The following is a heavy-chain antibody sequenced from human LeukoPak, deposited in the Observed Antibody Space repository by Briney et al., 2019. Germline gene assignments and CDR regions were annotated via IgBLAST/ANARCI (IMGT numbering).Heavy chain of an antibody. CDR3: AKSYRTSNPRVDY. Sequence: GASLRLSCAASGFTFSSYAMSWVRQAPGKGLDWVSAISGRGGSTYYADSAKGRFTVSRDNSKNTLYLQMNSLRAEDTAVYYCAKSYRTSNPRVDYWGQGTLVTVSS. CDR1: GFTFSSYA. J-gene: IGHJ4*02. V-gene: IGHV3-23*01. D-gene: IGHD3-16*02. CDR2: ISGRGGST.